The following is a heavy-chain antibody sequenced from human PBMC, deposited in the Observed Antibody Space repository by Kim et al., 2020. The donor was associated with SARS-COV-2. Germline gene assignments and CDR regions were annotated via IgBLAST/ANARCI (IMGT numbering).Heavy chain of an antibody. CDR1: GFTFSDYY. Sequence: GGSLRLSCQASGFTFSDYYMSWIRQAPGKGLEWVSYISPSSQYTNYADSVKGRFTISRDNDKNSLYLQMSSLRGDDTAVYFCVRGAKNYGPEEFWGQGTLVTVSS. CDR2: ISPSSQYT. D-gene: IGHD1-26*01. J-gene: IGHJ4*02. CDR3: VRGAKNYGPEEF. V-gene: IGHV3-11*03.